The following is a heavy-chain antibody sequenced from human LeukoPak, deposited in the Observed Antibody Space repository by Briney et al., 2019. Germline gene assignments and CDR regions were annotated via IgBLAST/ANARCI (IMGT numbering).Heavy chain of an antibody. CDR3: TRETVVVIHY. D-gene: IGHD3-22*01. V-gene: IGHV4-38-2*02. CDR1: GYSISSGYY. Sequence: SETLSVTCTVSGYSISSGYYWGWSRPPPGKGLEWIGSIYHSGSTYYNQTLKSRVTISVDTSKNQFSLNLSSVTAADTAVYYCTRETVVVIHYWGQGHLHTVS. CDR2: IYHSGST. J-gene: IGHJ4*02.